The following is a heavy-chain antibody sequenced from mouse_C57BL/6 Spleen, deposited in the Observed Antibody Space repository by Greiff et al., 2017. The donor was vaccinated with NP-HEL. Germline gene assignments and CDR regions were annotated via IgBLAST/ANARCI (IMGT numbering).Heavy chain of an antibody. J-gene: IGHJ2*01. V-gene: IGHV1-4*01. Sequence: VQLQQSAAELARPGASVNMSCKASGYTFTSYTMHSVKQRPGQGLEWIGYINPSSGYTKYNQKFKDKATLTADKSSSTAYMQLSSLTSEDSAVYYCARGGEIYDYYFDYWGQGTTLTVSS. CDR2: INPSSGYT. CDR3: ARGGEIYDYYFDY. D-gene: IGHD2-3*01. CDR1: GYTFTSYT.